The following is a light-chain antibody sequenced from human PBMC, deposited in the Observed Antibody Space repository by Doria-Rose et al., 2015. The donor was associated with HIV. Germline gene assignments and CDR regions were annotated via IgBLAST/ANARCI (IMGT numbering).Light chain of an antibody. J-gene: IGKJ1*01. V-gene: IGKV1-8*01. CDR1: QDISNY. CDR3: QQYYSYPPT. CDR2: AAS. Sequence: AIRMTQSPSSLSASTGDRVTITCRASQDISNYLARYQQKPGKAPKLLIYAASTLQSGVPSRFSGSGSGTDFTLTISHLQSEDFATYYCQQYYSYPPTFGQGTKVEVK.